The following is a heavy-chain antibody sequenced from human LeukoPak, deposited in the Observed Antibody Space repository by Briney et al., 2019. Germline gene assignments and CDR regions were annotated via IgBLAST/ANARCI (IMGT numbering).Heavy chain of an antibody. CDR3: ARLRRNYYDSSGYLRD. D-gene: IGHD3-22*01. V-gene: IGHV4-34*01. J-gene: IGHJ4*02. CDR2: INHSGST. CDR1: GGSFSGYY. Sequence: SETLSLTCAVYGGSFSGYYWSWIRQPPGKGLEWIGEINHSGSTNYNPSLKSRVTISVDTSKNQFSLKLSSVTAADTAVYYCARLRRNYYDSSGYLRDWGQGTLVTVSS.